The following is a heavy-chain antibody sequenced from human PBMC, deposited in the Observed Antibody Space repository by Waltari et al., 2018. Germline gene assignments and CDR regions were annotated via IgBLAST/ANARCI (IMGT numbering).Heavy chain of an antibody. CDR3: ARADPYSSSSHFDL. D-gene: IGHD6-13*01. V-gene: IGHV5-51*01. Sequence: EVQLVQSGAEMKKPGESLTISCQDSGNSFTTYWIGWVRQMPGKGLEWMGMIYPGDSDTRYSPSFQGQVTISADKSISTAYLQWSSLKASDTAMYYCARADPYSSSSHFDLWGRGTLVTVSS. J-gene: IGHJ2*01. CDR1: GNSFTTYW. CDR2: IYPGDSDT.